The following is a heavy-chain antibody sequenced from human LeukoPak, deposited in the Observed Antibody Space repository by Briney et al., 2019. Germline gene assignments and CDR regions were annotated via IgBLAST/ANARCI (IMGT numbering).Heavy chain of an antibody. D-gene: IGHD6-19*01. Sequence: SETLSLTCAVSGYSISSGYYWGWIRQPPGKGLEWIGSIYHSGSTYYNPSLKSRVTISVDTSKNQFSLKLSSVTAADTAVYYCARGEYVAVAGTLIFDYWGQGTLVTVSS. J-gene: IGHJ4*02. CDR2: IYHSGST. CDR1: GYSISSGYY. CDR3: ARGEYVAVAGTLIFDY. V-gene: IGHV4-38-2*01.